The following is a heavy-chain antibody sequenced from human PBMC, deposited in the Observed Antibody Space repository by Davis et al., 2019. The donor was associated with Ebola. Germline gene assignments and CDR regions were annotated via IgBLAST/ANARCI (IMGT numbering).Heavy chain of an antibody. CDR2: INHSGST. CDR3: ARDEGYSYGLGH. CDR1: GGSFSGYY. Sequence: SETLSLTCAVYGGSFSGYYWSCIRQLPGKGLEWIGEINHSGSTNYNPSLKSRVTISVDTSKNQFSLKLSSVTAADTAVYYCARDEGYSYGLGHWGQGTLVTVSS. D-gene: IGHD5-18*01. J-gene: IGHJ4*02. V-gene: IGHV4-34*01.